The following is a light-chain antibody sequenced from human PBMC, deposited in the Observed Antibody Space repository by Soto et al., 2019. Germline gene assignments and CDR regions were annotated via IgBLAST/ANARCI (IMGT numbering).Light chain of an antibody. CDR3: QQYLITPWT. J-gene: IGKJ1*01. CDR1: QSVSSN. CDR2: GAS. Sequence: ETVLTQSPGTLSFSPGERATLPCRASQSVSSNLAWYQQKPGQAPRLLIYGASTRATGIPDRFSGSGSGTDFTLTIGRLEPEDFAVYYCQQYLITPWTFGQGTKVDI. V-gene: IGKV3-20*01.